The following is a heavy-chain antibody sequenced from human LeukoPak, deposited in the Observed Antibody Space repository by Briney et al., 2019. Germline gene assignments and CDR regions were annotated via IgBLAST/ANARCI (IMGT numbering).Heavy chain of an antibody. V-gene: IGHV4-39*01. CDR3: ATTVTTRYYFDY. J-gene: IGHJ4*02. CDR2: MYYSGST. D-gene: IGHD4-17*01. CDR1: GGSISTSRHY. Sequence: PSETLSLTCTVSGGSISTSRHYWGWIRQPPGKGLEWIGSMYYSGSTYYNPSLKRRVTISVDTYKSRFSLKLSSVTAADTAVYYCATTVTTRYYFDYWGQGTLVTVSS.